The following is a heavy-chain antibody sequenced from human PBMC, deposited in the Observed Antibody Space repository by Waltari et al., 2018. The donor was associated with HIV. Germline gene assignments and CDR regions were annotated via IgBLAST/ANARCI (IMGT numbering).Heavy chain of an antibody. V-gene: IGHV4-38-2*02. D-gene: IGHD7-27*01. CDR3: ARRSGEYWYFDL. J-gene: IGHJ2*01. CDR2: MYHSGST. Sequence: QVQLQESGPGLVKPSETLSLTCTVSGYSINSGYYWGWIRQPPGKGLEWIGSMYHSGSTYYNPSLKSRVTMSVDTSKNQFSLKLSSVTAADTAVYYCARRSGEYWYFDLWGRGTLVTVSS. CDR1: GYSINSGYY.